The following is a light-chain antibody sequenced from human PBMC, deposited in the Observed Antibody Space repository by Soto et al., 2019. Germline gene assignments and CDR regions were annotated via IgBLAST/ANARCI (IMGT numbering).Light chain of an antibody. V-gene: IGKV3-20*01. CDR3: QQYGSSTGT. Sequence: EIVLTQSPGTLSLSPGERATLSCRASQSVSSSYLAWYQQKPGQAPRLLIYGASSRATGIPDRFSGSGSGTDFHLTISRLEHEVFAVYYCQQYGSSTGTFGQGTKVEIK. J-gene: IGKJ1*01. CDR1: QSVSSSY. CDR2: GAS.